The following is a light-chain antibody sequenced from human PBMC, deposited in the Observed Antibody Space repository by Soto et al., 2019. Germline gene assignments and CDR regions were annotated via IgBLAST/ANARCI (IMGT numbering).Light chain of an antibody. CDR3: QQYNSYLLT. Sequence: DIQMTQSPSTLSASVGDRVTITCRASQSISSWLAWYQQKPGKAPKLLIYDASSLESGVPSRFSGSGSGTEFTLSISSLQPDDFATYYCQQYNSYLLTFGGGTKVEIK. CDR1: QSISSW. J-gene: IGKJ4*01. CDR2: DAS. V-gene: IGKV1-5*01.